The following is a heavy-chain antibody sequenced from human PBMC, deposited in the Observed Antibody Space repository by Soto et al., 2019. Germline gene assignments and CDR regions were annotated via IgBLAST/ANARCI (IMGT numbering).Heavy chain of an antibody. J-gene: IGHJ1*01. CDR1: GFTFRNYY. CDR3: AREKYTLNDAGY. D-gene: IGHD2-2*02. CDR2: IDSNGRSP. Sequence: EVQLVESGGALVQPGGSLRLSCEASGFTFRNYYMHWVRQAPGKGLMWVERIDSNGRSPVYADSVKGRVTISRDNAKNTLFLQMDSLAAEETAVDYCAREKYTLNDAGYWGQGTQV. V-gene: IGHV3-74*01.